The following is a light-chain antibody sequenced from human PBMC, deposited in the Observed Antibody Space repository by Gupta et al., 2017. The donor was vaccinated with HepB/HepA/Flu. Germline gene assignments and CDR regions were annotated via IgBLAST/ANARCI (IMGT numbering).Light chain of an antibody. CDR1: QSDSTND. V-gene: IGKV3-20*01. CDR3: QQYWSSPWT. Sequence: DIVLTQSPSTPSLSPGDTGTLSCRASQSDSTNDLAWHQQKPGQAPRLLIYGTSIRATGIPDRFSGSGSGTEFTLTISSLEPEDFAVYYCQQYWSSPWTFGQGTEVEIK. J-gene: IGKJ1*01. CDR2: GTS.